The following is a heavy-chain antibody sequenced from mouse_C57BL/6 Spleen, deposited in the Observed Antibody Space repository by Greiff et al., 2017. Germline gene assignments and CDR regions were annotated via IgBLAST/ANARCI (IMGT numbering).Heavy chain of an antibody. D-gene: IGHD1-1*01. CDR2: IHPNSGST. Sequence: QVQLQQPGAELVKPGASVKLSCKASGYTFTSYWMHWVKQRPGQGLEWIGMIHPNSGSTNYNEKFKSKATLTVDKSSSTAYMQLSSLTSEDSAVYYCARPYYYGSSSDWYFDVWGTGTTVTVSS. J-gene: IGHJ1*03. V-gene: IGHV1-64*01. CDR1: GYTFTSYW. CDR3: ARPYYYGSSSDWYFDV.